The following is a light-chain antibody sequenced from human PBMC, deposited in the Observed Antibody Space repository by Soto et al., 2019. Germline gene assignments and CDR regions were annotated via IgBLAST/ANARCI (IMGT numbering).Light chain of an antibody. J-gene: IGKJ1*01. CDR3: LQGTHFPPWT. Sequence: DIVMTQYPDSLPVSLGGRATTNSRWGRRLLCSSNNKNYLAWYQQKPGQPPKLLIFWASTRESGVPDRFSGSGSGTDFTLTINKVEAEDIGVYYCLQGTHFPPWTFGQGTKVDIK. CDR2: WAS. V-gene: IGKV4-1*01. CDR1: RRLLCSSNNKNY.